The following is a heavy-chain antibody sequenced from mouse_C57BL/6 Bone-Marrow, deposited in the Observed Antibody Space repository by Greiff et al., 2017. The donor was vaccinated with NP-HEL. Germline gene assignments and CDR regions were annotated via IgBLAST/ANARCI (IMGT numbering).Heavy chain of an antibody. D-gene: IGHD2-3*01. CDR1: GFTFSSYA. CDR3: TRDRGYYIAY. V-gene: IGHV5-9-1*02. CDR2: ISSGGDYI. J-gene: IGHJ3*01. Sequence: EVNVVESGEGLVKPGGSLKLSCAASGFTFSSYAMSWVRQTPEKRLEWVAYISSGGDYIYYADTVKGRFTISRDNARNTLYLQMSSLKSEDTAMYYCTRDRGYYIAYWGQGTLVTVSA.